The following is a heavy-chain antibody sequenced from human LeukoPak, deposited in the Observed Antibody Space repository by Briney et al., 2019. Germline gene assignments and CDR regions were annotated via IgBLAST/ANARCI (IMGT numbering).Heavy chain of an antibody. D-gene: IGHD5-18*01. V-gene: IGHV3-30-3*01. Sequence: GGSLRLSCAASGFTFSSYAMHWVRQAPGKGLEWVAVISYDGSNKYYADSVKGRSTISRDNSKNTLYLQMNSLRAEDTAVYYCAGYPPDTAMVKDYYYGMDVWGQGTTVTVSS. CDR1: GFTFSSYA. CDR2: ISYDGSNK. J-gene: IGHJ6*02. CDR3: AGYPPDTAMVKDYYYGMDV.